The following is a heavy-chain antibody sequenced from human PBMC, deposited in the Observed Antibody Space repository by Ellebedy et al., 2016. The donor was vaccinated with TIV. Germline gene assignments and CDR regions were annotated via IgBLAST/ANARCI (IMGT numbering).Heavy chain of an antibody. J-gene: IGHJ6*02. Sequence: SCAISGDSVSSDSAAWNWIRQSPSRGLEWLGRTYYRSKWYTDYALSVKSRITLNPDTSKNQSSLQLNPVTPEDTAVYYCTRDARSSKYGMDVWGQGTTVTVSS. D-gene: IGHD2/OR15-2a*01. V-gene: IGHV6-1*01. CDR2: TYYRSKWYT. CDR3: TRDARSSKYGMDV. CDR1: GDSVSSDSAA.